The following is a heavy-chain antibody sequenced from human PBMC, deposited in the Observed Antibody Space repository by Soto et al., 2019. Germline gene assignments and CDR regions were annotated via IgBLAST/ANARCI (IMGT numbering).Heavy chain of an antibody. CDR1: GGYINGSY. J-gene: IGHJ4*02. D-gene: IGHD2-21*01. V-gene: IGHV4-59*01. CDR3: ARSVAFPCAHMDY. Sequence: PSEILSLTCSVSGGYINGSYRSWVRQSPGKGLEWLGYVYYTGSTNYSPSLRSRVSISVDTSKNEFSLRLSSVTAADTAVYFCARSVAFPCAHMDYWGQGTQVTVSS. CDR2: VYYTGST.